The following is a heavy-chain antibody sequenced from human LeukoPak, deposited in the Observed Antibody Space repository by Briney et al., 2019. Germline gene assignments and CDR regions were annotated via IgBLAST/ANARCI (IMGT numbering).Heavy chain of an antibody. J-gene: IGHJ5*02. V-gene: IGHV1-2*02. CDR3: ARDLVHHRLLATAYNWFDP. CDR1: GYTFTSYD. Sequence: PWASVKVSCKASGYTFTSYDISWVRQATGQGLEWMGWINPNSGGTNYAQKFQGRVTMTRDTSISTAYMELSRLRSDDTAVYYCARDLVHHRLLATAYNWFDPWGQGTLVTVSS. CDR2: INPNSGGT. D-gene: IGHD3-16*01.